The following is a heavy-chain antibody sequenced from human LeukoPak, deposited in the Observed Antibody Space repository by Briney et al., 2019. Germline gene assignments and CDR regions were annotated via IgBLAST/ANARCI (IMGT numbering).Heavy chain of an antibody. CDR3: AREFSYGSNGRGFDY. D-gene: IGHD4-23*01. CDR2: IYYSGST. V-gene: IGHV4-31*03. Sequence: SQTLSLTCTVSGGSISSGGYYWSWIRQHPGKGLEWIGYIYYSGSTYYNPSLKSRVTISVDTSKNQFSLKLSSVTAADTAVYYCAREFSYGSNGRGFDYWGQGTLVTVSS. J-gene: IGHJ4*02. CDR1: GGSISSGGYY.